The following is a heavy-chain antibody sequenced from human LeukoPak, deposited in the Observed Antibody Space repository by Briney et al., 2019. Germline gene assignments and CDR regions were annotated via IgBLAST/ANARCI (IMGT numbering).Heavy chain of an antibody. CDR2: IKDDGSEN. CDR3: ARRGTYQNWFDP. D-gene: IGHD3-16*01. CDR1: TFTFSSYW. Sequence: GGSLRLSCAASTFTFSSYWMRWVRQAPGKGVEWVATIKDDGSENFYVDSVRGGFTISRDNAKNSLYLQMNSLRAEDTAVYYCARRGTYQNWFDPWGQGTLVTVSS. J-gene: IGHJ5*02. V-gene: IGHV3-7*01.